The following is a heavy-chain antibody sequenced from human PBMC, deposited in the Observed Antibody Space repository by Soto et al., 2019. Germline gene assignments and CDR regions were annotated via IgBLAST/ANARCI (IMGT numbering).Heavy chain of an antibody. CDR2: ISAYNGNT. D-gene: IGHD3-22*01. Sequence: SVMCLFNASGYTFTSDVISWVRQAPGQVLECMGWISAYNGNTNYAQDLQGRVTMPTDTPTSTAYMELRSLRSDDTAVSYCARHLPYCYDSICYFEAIDIW. CDR3: ARHLPYCYDSICYFEAIDI. CDR1: GYTFTSDV. V-gene: IGHV1-18*04. J-gene: IGHJ3*02.